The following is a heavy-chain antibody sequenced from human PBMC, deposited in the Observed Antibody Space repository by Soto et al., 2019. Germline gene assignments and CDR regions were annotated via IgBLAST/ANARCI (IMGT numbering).Heavy chain of an antibody. V-gene: IGHV3-33*01. CDR2: IWYDGSNK. J-gene: IGHJ4*02. D-gene: IGHD5-12*01. CDR1: GFTFSSYG. Sequence: QVQLVESGGGVVQPGRSLRLSCAASGFTFSSYGMHWVREAPGKGLEWVAVIWYDGSNKYYADSVKGRFTISRDNSKNTLYLQMNSLRAEDTAVYYCARAGGYDWSDYWGQGTLVTVSS. CDR3: ARAGGYDWSDY.